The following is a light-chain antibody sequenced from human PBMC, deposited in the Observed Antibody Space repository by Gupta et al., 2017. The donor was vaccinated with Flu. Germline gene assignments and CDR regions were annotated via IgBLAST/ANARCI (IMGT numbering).Light chain of an antibody. CDR3: QQDSKSPWT. Sequence: EVVLTQSPGTLSLSPGERATLSCRASQSVSSSYFAWYQHKPGQAPRLLIYGASRRATGIPDRFSGSGSGTDFTLTISRLEPEDFAVYYCQQDSKSPWTFGQGTKVEIK. J-gene: IGKJ1*01. CDR1: QSVSSSY. V-gene: IGKV3-20*01. CDR2: GAS.